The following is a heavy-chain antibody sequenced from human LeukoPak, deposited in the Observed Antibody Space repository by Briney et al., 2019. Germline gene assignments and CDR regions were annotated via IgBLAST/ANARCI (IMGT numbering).Heavy chain of an antibody. V-gene: IGHV1-18*01. J-gene: IGHJ4*02. CDR2: INANNGNT. CDR1: GYSFTSYG. D-gene: IGHD6-13*01. Sequence: ASVKVSCKASGYSFTSYGITWVRQAAGQGLDWMGLINANNGNTNYEQKLQGRVTMTTDTSTNTVYMEVRSLRSDDTAVYYCARGPIAAAGDYWGQGTLVTVSS. CDR3: ARGPIAAAGDY.